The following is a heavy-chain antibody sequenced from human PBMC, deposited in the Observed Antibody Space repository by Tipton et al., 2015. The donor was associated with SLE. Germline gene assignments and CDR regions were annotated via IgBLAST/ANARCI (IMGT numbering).Heavy chain of an antibody. V-gene: IGHV4-4*02. CDR3: AQTVAGTFDY. CDR2: NYRSGST. CDR1: GASISSGDW. D-gene: IGHD6-19*01. Sequence: TLSLTCAVSGASISSGDWWSWVRQPPGKGLEWIGENYRSGSTNYNPSLKSRVTISVDMSKNQFSLKLTSVTAADTAVYYCAQTVAGTFDYWGQGALVTVSS. J-gene: IGHJ4*02.